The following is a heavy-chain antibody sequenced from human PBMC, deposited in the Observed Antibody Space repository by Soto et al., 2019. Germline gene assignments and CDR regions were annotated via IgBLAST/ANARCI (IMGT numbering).Heavy chain of an antibody. V-gene: IGHV1-18*01. Sequence: GASVKVSCKASGYTFTNYGISWVRQAPGQGLEWMGWISAYNGNTNHAQKLQGRVTMTTDTSTSTAYMELRSLRSDDTAVYYCARGVGSGSYYNQYNWFAPWGQGTLVTVSS. D-gene: IGHD3-10*01. CDR2: ISAYNGNT. CDR1: GYTFTNYG. CDR3: ARGVGSGSYYNQYNWFAP. J-gene: IGHJ5*02.